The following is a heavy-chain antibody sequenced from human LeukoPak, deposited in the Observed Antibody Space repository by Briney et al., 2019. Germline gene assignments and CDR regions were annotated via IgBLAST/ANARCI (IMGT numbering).Heavy chain of an antibody. CDR3: ARDTHNGYTVDY. Sequence: PSETLSLTCTVSGGPISSSSYYWGWIRQPPGKGLEWIGSIYYSGSTYYNPSLKSRVTISVDTSKNQFSLKLSSVTAADTAVYYCARDTHNGYTVDYWGQGTLVTVSS. CDR1: GGPISSSSYY. V-gene: IGHV4-39*07. J-gene: IGHJ4*02. D-gene: IGHD5-18*01. CDR2: IYYSGST.